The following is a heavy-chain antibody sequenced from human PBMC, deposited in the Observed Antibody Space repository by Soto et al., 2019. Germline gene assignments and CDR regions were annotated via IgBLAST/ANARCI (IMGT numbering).Heavy chain of an antibody. J-gene: IGHJ1*01. D-gene: IGHD1-26*01. CDR1: GGTFSSYA. CDR3: AYTVAATEKYFQH. CDR2: IIPIFGTA. Sequence: SVKVSCKASGGTFSSYAISWVRQAPGQGLEWMGGIIPIFGTANYAQKFQGRVTITADESTSTAYMELSSLRSEDTAVYYCAYTVAATEKYFQHWGQGTLVTVSS. V-gene: IGHV1-69*13.